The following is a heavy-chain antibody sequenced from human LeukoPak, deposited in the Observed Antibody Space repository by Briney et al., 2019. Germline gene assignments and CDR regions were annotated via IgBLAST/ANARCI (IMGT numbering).Heavy chain of an antibody. Sequence: SETLSLTCAVSGDFINSGNWWSWVRQPPGKGLEWIGEIHQSGSSNYNPSLKSRVTISVDRSKSQSSLNLNSMTAADTAVYYCTRNGGYCLDYWGQGILVTVSS. CDR3: TRNGGYCLDY. J-gene: IGHJ4*02. CDR1: GDFINSGNW. CDR2: IHQSGSS. D-gene: IGHD2-21*02. V-gene: IGHV4-4*02.